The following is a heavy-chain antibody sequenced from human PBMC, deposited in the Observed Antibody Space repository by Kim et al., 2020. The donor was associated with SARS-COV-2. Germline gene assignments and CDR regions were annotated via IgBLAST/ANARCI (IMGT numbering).Heavy chain of an antibody. Sequence: SETLSLTCAVSGGSISSSNWWSWVRQPPGKGLEWIGEIYHSGSTNYNPSLKSRVTISVDKSKNQFSLKLSSVTAADTAVYYCARESIAVAGTFGYWGQGTLVTVSS. D-gene: IGHD6-19*01. V-gene: IGHV4-4*02. CDR3: ARESIAVAGTFGY. CDR2: IYHSGST. J-gene: IGHJ4*02. CDR1: GGSISSSNW.